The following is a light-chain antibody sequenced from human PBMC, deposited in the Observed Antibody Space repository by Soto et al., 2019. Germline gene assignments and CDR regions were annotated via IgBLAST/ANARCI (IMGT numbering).Light chain of an antibody. Sequence: EVVLTQSPGTRSLSPGERATLSCRASQSVSNNDLAWYQPKRGQSPKLLIFCSTDRATGIPDTFSGSGSWTDFTLTISSLAPEDFAVYYCLQYGSSPPYTFGQGTNMEI. V-gene: IGKV3-20*01. CDR3: LQYGSSPPYT. CDR2: CST. J-gene: IGKJ2*01. CDR1: QSVSNND.